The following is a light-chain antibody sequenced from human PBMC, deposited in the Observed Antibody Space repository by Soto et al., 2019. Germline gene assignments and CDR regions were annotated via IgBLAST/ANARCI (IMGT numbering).Light chain of an antibody. Sequence: QSALTQPASVSGSPGQSSTISCTGTSSDVGGYNYVSWYQQHPGKAPKLMIYEVSNRPSGVSDRFSGSRSGNTASLTISGLQAEDESDYSCSSYTSSSTGVFGGGTKLTVL. CDR2: EVS. CDR1: SSDVGGYNY. CDR3: SSYTSSSTGV. V-gene: IGLV2-14*01. J-gene: IGLJ3*02.